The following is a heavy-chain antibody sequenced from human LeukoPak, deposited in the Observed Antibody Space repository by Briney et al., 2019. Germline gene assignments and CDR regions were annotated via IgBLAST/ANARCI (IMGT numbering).Heavy chain of an antibody. CDR1: GDSISSGDYY. V-gene: IGHV4-61*02. D-gene: IGHD3-22*01. CDR3: ARDSLFYYDSSGYDY. CDR2: ISSSGST. J-gene: IGHJ4*02. Sequence: ASETLSLTCTVSGDSISSGDYYWSWIRQPAGKGLEWIGRISSSGSTNYNPSLKSRVTISVDTSKNQFSLKLSSVTAADTAVYYCARDSLFYYDSSGYDYWGQGTLVTVSS.